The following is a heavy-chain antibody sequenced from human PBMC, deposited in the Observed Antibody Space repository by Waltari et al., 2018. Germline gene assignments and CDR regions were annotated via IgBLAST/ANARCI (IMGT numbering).Heavy chain of an antibody. CDR3: ARVLRSAFDI. CDR1: GFTFSNDW. Sequence: EVQLVESGGGLVQPGGSLRLSCAASGFTFSNDWMNWVRQAPGKGLEWVASIRQDGSDKYCVDSVKGRFTVSTDNAKNSVYLQMNSLRAEDTAVYYCARVLRSAFDIWGQGTMVTVSS. J-gene: IGHJ3*02. V-gene: IGHV3-7*01. CDR2: IRQDGSDK.